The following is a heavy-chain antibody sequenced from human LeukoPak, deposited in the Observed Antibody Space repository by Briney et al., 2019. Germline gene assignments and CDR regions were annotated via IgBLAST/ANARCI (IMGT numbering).Heavy chain of an antibody. D-gene: IGHD2/OR15-2a*01. J-gene: IGHJ4*02. V-gene: IGHV3-7*01. CDR1: GLTFSRYW. CDR2: IKQDGSEE. Sequence: PGGSLRLSCEASGLTFSRYWMSWVRQAPGKGLKWVGNIKQDGSEENYVDPVKGRFTISRDNAENSVYLQMNSLRAEDTAVYYCARDWNGRDYDLWLWGQGTQVTVSS. CDR3: ARDWNGRDYDLWL.